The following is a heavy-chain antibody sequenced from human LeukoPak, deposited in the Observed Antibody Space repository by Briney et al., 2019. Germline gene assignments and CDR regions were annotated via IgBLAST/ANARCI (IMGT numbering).Heavy chain of an antibody. CDR3: AELGITMIGGV. V-gene: IGHV3-21*01. D-gene: IGHD3-10*02. Sequence: TGGSLRLSCAASGFTFSSYSMNWVRQAPGKGLEWVSSISSSSTYIYYADSVKGRFTISRDNAKNSLYLQMNSLRAEDTAVYYCAELGITMIGGVWGKGTTVTISS. CDR1: GFTFSSYS. J-gene: IGHJ6*04. CDR2: ISSSSTYI.